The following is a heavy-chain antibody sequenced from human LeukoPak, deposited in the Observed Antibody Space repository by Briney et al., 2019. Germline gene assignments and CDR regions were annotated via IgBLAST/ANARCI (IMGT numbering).Heavy chain of an antibody. CDR1: GFTFDDYA. V-gene: IGHV3-9*01. Sequence: GGSLRLSCAASGFTFDDYAMHWVRQAPGKGLEGVSGISWNSGSIGYADSVKGRFTISRDNAKNSLYLQMNSLRAEDTALYYCAKGGVLRYFDWSEDAFDIWGQGTMVTVSS. CDR3: AKGGVLRYFDWSEDAFDI. D-gene: IGHD3-9*01. CDR2: ISWNSGSI. J-gene: IGHJ3*02.